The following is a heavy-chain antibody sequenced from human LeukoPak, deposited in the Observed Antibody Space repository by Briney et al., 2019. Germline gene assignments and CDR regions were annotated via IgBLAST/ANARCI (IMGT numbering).Heavy chain of an antibody. V-gene: IGHV3-30*04. CDR2: ISYDGRNK. CDR1: GFTLSSYA. CDR3: ARDTYYFDSSGSFTNDAFDI. J-gene: IGHJ3*02. Sequence: GGSLRLSCAASGFTLSSYAMHWARQAPGKGLEWVAVISYDGRNKYYADSVKGRFTISRDNSKNTLYLQMNSLRAEDTAVYYCARDTYYFDSSGSFTNDAFDIWGQGTVVTVSS. D-gene: IGHD3-22*01.